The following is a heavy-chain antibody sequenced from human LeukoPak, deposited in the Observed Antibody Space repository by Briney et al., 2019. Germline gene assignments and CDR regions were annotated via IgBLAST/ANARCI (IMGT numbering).Heavy chain of an antibody. CDR2: INPSGGST. J-gene: IGHJ5*02. CDR1: GYTFTSYY. V-gene: IGHV1-46*01. CDR3: AREYYYDSSGYYYGTRFDP. D-gene: IGHD3-22*01. Sequence: ASVKVPCKASGYTFTSYYMHWVRQAPGQGLEWMGIINPSGGSTSYAQKFQGRVTMTRDTSTSTVYMELSSLRSEDTAVYYCAREYYYDSSGYYYGTRFDPWGQGTLVTVSS.